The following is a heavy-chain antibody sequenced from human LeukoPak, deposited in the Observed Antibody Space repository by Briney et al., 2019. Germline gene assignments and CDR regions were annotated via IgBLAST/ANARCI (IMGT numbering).Heavy chain of an antibody. Sequence: GGSLRLSCAASGFTFSNYAMRWVRQAPGKGLEWVSGISGSGDSTCYADSVKGRFTISRDNSKNTLYLQMNSLRAEDTAVYYCARRSGIAVAGAFDYWGQGTLVTVSS. CDR2: ISGSGDST. CDR1: GFTFSNYA. V-gene: IGHV3-23*01. D-gene: IGHD6-19*01. CDR3: ARRSGIAVAGAFDY. J-gene: IGHJ4*02.